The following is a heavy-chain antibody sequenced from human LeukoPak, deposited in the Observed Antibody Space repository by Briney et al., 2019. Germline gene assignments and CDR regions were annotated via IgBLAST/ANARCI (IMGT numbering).Heavy chain of an antibody. V-gene: IGHV3-48*01. CDR3: ARDSIAAAGTPDY. CDR1: GLTISSYS. J-gene: IGHJ4*02. Sequence: GGSLRLSCAASGLTISSYSMNWVRQAPGKGLQWVSYISSSSSTIYYADSVKGRFTISRDNAKNSLYLQMNSLRAEDTAVYYCARDSIAAAGTPDYWGQGTLVTVSS. D-gene: IGHD6-13*01. CDR2: ISSSSSTI.